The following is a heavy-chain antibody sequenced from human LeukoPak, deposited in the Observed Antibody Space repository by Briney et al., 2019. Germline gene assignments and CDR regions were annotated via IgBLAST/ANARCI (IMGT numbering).Heavy chain of an antibody. D-gene: IGHD5-18*01. V-gene: IGHV3-7*01. CDR2: INPDGNKK. Sequence: GGSLRLSCAASGFTFSNYWMSWVRQAPGKGLEWVASINPDGNKKYSADSVKGRFTISRDNAENSLYLQMNSLRVEDTAFYYCARDLAYSRLDYWGQGMLVTVSS. CDR1: GFTFSNYW. J-gene: IGHJ4*02. CDR3: ARDLAYSRLDY.